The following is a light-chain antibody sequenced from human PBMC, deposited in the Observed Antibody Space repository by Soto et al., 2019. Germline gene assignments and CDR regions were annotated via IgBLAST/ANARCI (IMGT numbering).Light chain of an antibody. J-gene: IGKJ1*01. CDR2: AAS. Sequence: DIQMTQSPSTLSAGVGDRVTITCRASQRISTYLNWYQQKPGKAPTLLIYAASSLQTGVPSRFSGGGSGTDFTLTINTLQPEDFATYFCQQCNSSPRTFGHGTKVEIK. V-gene: IGKV1-39*01. CDR3: QQCNSSPRT. CDR1: QRISTY.